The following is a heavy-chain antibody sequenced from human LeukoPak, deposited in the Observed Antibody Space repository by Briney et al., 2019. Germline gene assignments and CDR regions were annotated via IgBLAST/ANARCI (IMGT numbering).Heavy chain of an antibody. Sequence: SGGSLRLSCAASGFTFSSYAMHWVRQAPGKGLEWVAVISYDGSNKYYADSVKGRFTISRDNSKNTLYLQMNSLRAEDTAVYYCARGGIAVAGFDYWGQGTLVTVSS. D-gene: IGHD6-19*01. CDR2: ISYDGSNK. J-gene: IGHJ4*02. CDR3: ARGGIAVAGFDY. CDR1: GFTFSSYA. V-gene: IGHV3-30*04.